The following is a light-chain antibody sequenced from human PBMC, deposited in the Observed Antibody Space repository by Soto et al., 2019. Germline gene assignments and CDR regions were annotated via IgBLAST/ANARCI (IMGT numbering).Light chain of an antibody. CDR2: DGY. J-gene: IGKJ2*01. V-gene: IGKV1-12*01. CDR3: QQYDTYFRYT. Sequence: DIQMTQSPSSVSASVGDRLTITCRASQGVSGWLAWYQQKPGKAPKLLIYDGYTLESGVPSRFSGSGSGTEFTLTIGSLQPDDFANYYCQQYDTYFRYTFGQGTKLDIK. CDR1: QGVSGW.